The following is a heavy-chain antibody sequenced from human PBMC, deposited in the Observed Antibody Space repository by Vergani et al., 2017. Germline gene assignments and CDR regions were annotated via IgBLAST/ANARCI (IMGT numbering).Heavy chain of an antibody. CDR1: GGSISSYY. J-gene: IGHJ5*02. V-gene: IGHV4-59*01. Sequence: QVQLQESGPGLVKPSETLSLTCTVSGGSISSYYWSWIRQPPGKGLEWIGYIYYSGSTNYNPSLKSRVTISVDTSKNQFSLKRSSVTAADTAVYYGAGGGARYCSGGSCGNWFDPWGQGTLVTVSS. CDR2: IYYSGST. CDR3: AGGGARYCSGGSCGNWFDP. D-gene: IGHD2-15*01.